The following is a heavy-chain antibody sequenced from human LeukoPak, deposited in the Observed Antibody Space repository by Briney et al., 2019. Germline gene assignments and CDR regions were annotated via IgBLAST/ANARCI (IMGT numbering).Heavy chain of an antibody. CDR1: GYSFTSYW. J-gene: IGHJ6*02. Sequence: GESLKISCKGSGYSFTSYWIGWVRQMPGKGLEWMGIIYPGDSDTRYSPSFQGQVTISADKSISTAYLQWSSLKASDTAMYYCARHSGLYYYYYGMDVWGQGTTVTVSS. V-gene: IGHV5-51*01. CDR2: IYPGDSDT. CDR3: ARHSGLYYYYYGMDV. D-gene: IGHD3-22*01.